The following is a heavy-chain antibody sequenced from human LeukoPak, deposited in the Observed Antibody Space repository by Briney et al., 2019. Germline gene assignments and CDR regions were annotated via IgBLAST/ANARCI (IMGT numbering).Heavy chain of an antibody. CDR3: ASGGSRTGFDY. CDR2: INHSGST. CDR1: GGSFSGYY. Sequence: SETLSLTCAVYGGSFSGYYWSWIRQPPGKGLEWIGEINHSGSTNYNPSLKSRVTISVDTSKNQFSLRLSSVIAADTAVYYCASGGSRTGFDYWGQGTLVTVSS. D-gene: IGHD3/OR15-3a*01. V-gene: IGHV4-34*01. J-gene: IGHJ4*02.